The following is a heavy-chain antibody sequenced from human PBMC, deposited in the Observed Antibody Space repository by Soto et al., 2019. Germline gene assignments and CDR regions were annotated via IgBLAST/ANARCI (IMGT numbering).Heavy chain of an antibody. J-gene: IGHJ4*02. D-gene: IGHD3-9*01. V-gene: IGHV4-59*12. CDR3: ARKYYDILTGYYYFDY. Sequence: PSETLSLTCTVSGGSISSYYWSWIRQPPGKGLEWIGYIYYSGSTNYNPSLKSRVTISVDTSKNQFSLKLSSVTAADTAVYYCARKYYDILTGYYYFDYWGQGTLVTVSS. CDR2: IYYSGST. CDR1: GGSISSYY.